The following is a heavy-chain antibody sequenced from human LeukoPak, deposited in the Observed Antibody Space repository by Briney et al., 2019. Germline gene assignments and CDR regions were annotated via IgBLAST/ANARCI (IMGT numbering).Heavy chain of an antibody. D-gene: IGHD3-9*01. CDR3: ARSYYDILTGYSL. J-gene: IGHJ4*02. V-gene: IGHV4-31*03. Sequence: SETLSLTCTVSGGSISSGGYYWSWIRQHPGKGLEWIGYIYYSGSTYYNPSLKSRVTISVDTSKNQFSLKLSSVTAADTAVYYCARSYYDILTGYSLWGQGTLVTVSS. CDR2: IYYSGST. CDR1: GGSISSGGYY.